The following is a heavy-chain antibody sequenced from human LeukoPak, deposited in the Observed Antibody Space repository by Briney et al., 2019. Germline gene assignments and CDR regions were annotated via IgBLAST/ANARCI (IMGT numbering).Heavy chain of an antibody. D-gene: IGHD6-19*01. Sequence: GGSLGLSCAASGFIFSSHAMTWVRQAPGKGLEWVSEITGSGATTNYADSLKGRFTISRDNSKNTLYLQMNSLRAEDTAVYYCAKGTYSSGSPLDYWGQGTLVTVSS. CDR1: GFIFSSHA. CDR3: AKGTYSSGSPLDY. J-gene: IGHJ4*02. V-gene: IGHV3-23*01. CDR2: ITGSGATT.